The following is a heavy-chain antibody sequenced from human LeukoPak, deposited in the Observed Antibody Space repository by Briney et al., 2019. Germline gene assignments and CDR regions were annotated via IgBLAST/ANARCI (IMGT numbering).Heavy chain of an antibody. CDR2: ISSSSSYI. CDR3: ARDAALWFETGPDSDYGMDV. Sequence: GGSLRLSCAASGFTFSSYSMNWVRQAPGKGLEWVSSISSSSSYIYYADSVKGRFTISRDNAKNSLYLQMNSLRAEDTAVYYCARDAALWFETGPDSDYGMDVWGQGTTVTVSS. J-gene: IGHJ6*02. CDR1: GFTFSSYS. V-gene: IGHV3-21*01. D-gene: IGHD3-10*01.